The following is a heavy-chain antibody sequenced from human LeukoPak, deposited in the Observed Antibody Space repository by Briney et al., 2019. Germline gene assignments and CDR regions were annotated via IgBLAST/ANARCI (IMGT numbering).Heavy chain of an antibody. D-gene: IGHD3-3*01. V-gene: IGHV3-21*01. CDR2: IRSSSINI. CDR3: ARDPPPPKYYDFWIGYYLFDY. CDR1: GYPYTSIR. Sequence: GGPLRHSYAPSGYPYTSIRLNWVGKARGKGQRRDSTIRSSSINIHYADSVKSRVTISIDNAKNSLYLQMNSLRTEDTAVYYCARDPPPPKYYDFWIGYYLFDYWGQGTLVTVSS. J-gene: IGHJ4*02.